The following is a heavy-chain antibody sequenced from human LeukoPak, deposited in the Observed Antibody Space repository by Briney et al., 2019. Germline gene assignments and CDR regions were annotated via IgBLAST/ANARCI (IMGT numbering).Heavy chain of an antibody. CDR3: VRDKGSSWGEKYYFDY. CDR2: IWYDGINE. Sequence: GRSLRLSCAASGFTFSSSGMHWVRQAPGKGLEWVALIWYDGINEYYADSVKGRFSISRDDSKNTLYLQVNSLRAEDTAVYYCVRDKGSSWGEKYYFDYWGQGTLVTVSS. D-gene: IGHD6-13*01. CDR1: GFTFSSSG. V-gene: IGHV3-33*01. J-gene: IGHJ4*02.